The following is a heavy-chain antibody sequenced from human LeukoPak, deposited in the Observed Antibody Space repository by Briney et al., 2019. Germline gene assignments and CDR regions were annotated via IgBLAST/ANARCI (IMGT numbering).Heavy chain of an antibody. Sequence: GGSLRLSCAASGFTFSSYGMHWVRQAPGKGLEWVAVISYDGSNKYYADSVKGRFTISRDNSKNTLYLQMNSLRAEDTAVYYCAKGLHFWENDGMGVWGQGTTVTVSS. CDR1: GFTFSSYG. J-gene: IGHJ6*02. V-gene: IGHV3-30*18. D-gene: IGHD3-3*02. CDR3: AKGLHFWENDGMGV. CDR2: ISYDGSNK.